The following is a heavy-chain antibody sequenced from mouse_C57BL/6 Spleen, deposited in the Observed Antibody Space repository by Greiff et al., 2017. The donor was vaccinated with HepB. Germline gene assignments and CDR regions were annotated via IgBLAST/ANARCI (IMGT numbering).Heavy chain of an antibody. D-gene: IGHD4-1*01. V-gene: IGHV5-9*01. J-gene: IGHJ1*03. CDR2: ISGGGGNT. CDR1: GFTFSSYT. Sequence: DVKLVESGGGLVKPGGSLKLSCAASGFTFSSYTMSWVRQTPGKRLEWVATISGGGGNTYYPDSVKGRCTISRDNAKNTLYLQMSSLRSEDTALYYCARLTGTGYFDVWGTGTTVTVSS. CDR3: ARLTGTGYFDV.